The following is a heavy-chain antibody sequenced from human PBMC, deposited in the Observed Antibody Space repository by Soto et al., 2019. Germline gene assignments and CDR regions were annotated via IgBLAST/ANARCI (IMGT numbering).Heavy chain of an antibody. V-gene: IGHV4-34*01. J-gene: IGHJ5*02. D-gene: IGHD3-10*01. CDR3: ARNHPTSYYYGSGSYPNWLDP. Sequence: PSETLSLTCAVYGGSFSGYYWSWIRQPPGKGLEWIGGINHSGSTNYNPSLKSRVTISVDTSKNQFSLKLSSVTAADTAVYYCARNHPTSYYYGSGSYPNWLDPWGQGTLVTVSS. CDR1: GGSFSGYY. CDR2: INHSGST.